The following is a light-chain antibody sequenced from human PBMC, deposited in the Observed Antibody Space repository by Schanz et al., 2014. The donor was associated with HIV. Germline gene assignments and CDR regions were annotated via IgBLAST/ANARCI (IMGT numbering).Light chain of an antibody. J-gene: IGLJ2*01. CDR3: SSYAGSGNLGV. CDR1: SSDVGGYNY. CDR2: EVT. Sequence: QSALTQPRSVSGSPGQSVAISCTGTSSDVGGYNYVSWYQQHPGKTPKLMIYEVTKRPSGVPDRFSGSKSGNTASLTVSGLQAEDEADYYCSSYAGSGNLGVFGGGTQLTVL. V-gene: IGLV2-11*01.